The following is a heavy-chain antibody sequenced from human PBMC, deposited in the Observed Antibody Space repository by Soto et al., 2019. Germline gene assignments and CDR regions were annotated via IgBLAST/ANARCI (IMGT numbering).Heavy chain of an antibody. CDR1: GYTFTGYY. Sequence: ASVKVSCKASGYTFTGYYMHWVRQAPGQGLEWMGWINPNSGGTNYAQKFQGWVTMTRDTSISTAYMELSRLGSDDTAVYYCAREGERRITFGGVIDNAFDYWGQGTLVTVSS. CDR3: AREGERRITFGGVIDNAFDY. CDR2: INPNSGGT. D-gene: IGHD3-16*02. J-gene: IGHJ4*02. V-gene: IGHV1-2*04.